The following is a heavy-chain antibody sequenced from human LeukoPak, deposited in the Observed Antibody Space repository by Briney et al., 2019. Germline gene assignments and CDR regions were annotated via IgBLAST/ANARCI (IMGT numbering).Heavy chain of an antibody. V-gene: IGHV4-59*08. CDR2: IYHSGHT. J-gene: IGHJ4*02. CDR3: AGHHPRNTVDF. D-gene: IGHD2/OR15-2a*01. CDR1: GGSISSDY. Sequence: SETLSLTCTVSGGSISSDYWSWIRQPPGKGLECLGYIYHSGHTMSNPSLKSRVTISIDTSNNQFSLKLSSVTAADTAVYYCAGHHPRNTVDFWGQGTLVTVSS.